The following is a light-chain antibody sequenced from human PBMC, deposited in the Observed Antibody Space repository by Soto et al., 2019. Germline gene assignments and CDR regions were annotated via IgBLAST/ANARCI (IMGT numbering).Light chain of an antibody. Sequence: EIVMTQSPATLSVSPGERATLSCRASQSVGSNLAWYQQKPGQAPRLLIYGASTRATGIPARFSGSGSGTEFTLTISSLQSEDFAVYYCQQYNNWGTFGQGTKVEIK. J-gene: IGKJ1*01. CDR3: QQYNNWGT. CDR2: GAS. CDR1: QSVGSN. V-gene: IGKV3-15*01.